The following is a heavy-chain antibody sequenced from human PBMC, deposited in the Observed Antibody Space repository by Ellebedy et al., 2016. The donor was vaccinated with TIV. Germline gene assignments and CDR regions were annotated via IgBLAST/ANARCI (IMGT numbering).Heavy chain of an antibody. CDR2: ISSTISTI. D-gene: IGHD5-18*01. J-gene: IGHJ1*01. Sequence: PGGSLRLSCAASGFTFINAWMNWVRQAPGKGLEWVSYISSTISTIYYAASVRGRFAITRDNAKNSLYLQMNSLRAEDTALYYCARGVDTALVEHFQHWGQGTLVTVSS. CDR1: GFTFINAW. CDR3: ARGVDTALVEHFQH. V-gene: IGHV3-48*04.